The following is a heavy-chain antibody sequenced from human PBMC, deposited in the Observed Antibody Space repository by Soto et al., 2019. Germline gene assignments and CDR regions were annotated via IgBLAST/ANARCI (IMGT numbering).Heavy chain of an antibody. CDR3: AKDLSSERGYSYGYMVPPPVGMDV. CDR2: IVVGSGNT. D-gene: IGHD5-18*01. V-gene: IGHV1-58*02. Sequence: GASVKVSCKASGFTFTSSAMQWVRQARGQRLEWIGWIVVGSGNTNYAQKFQERVTITRDMSTSTAYMELSSLRSEDTAVYYCAKDLSSERGYSYGYMVPPPVGMDVWGQGTTVTVSS. CDR1: GFTFTSSA. J-gene: IGHJ6*02.